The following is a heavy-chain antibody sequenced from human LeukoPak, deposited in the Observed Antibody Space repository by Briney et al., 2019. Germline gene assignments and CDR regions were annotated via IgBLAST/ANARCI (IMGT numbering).Heavy chain of an antibody. J-gene: IGHJ4*02. CDR2: ITSSGGST. V-gene: IGHV3-23*01. CDR1: GFTFSSYA. D-gene: IGHD3-16*02. CDR3: TRGYPIFDY. Sequence: GGSLRLSCAASGFTFSSYAMSWVRQAPGKGLEWVSSITSSGGSTYYADSVKGRFTISRDNARNTLYLQMNSLRVEDTAVYYCTRGYPIFDYWGQGTLVTVSS.